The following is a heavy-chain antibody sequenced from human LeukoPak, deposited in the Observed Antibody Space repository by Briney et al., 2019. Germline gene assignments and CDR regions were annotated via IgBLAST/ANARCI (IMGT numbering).Heavy chain of an antibody. V-gene: IGHV3-30*04. CDR1: GLIFSSYA. CDR2: ITNDGRNK. Sequence: PGGSLRLSCAASGLIFSSYAMHWVRQAPGKGLEWVAVITNDGRNKYYADSVKGRFTISRDNFKNTLYLEMNSLRTEDTAVYYCARPPSSSGWSAFDYWGQGTLVTVSS. D-gene: IGHD6-19*01. J-gene: IGHJ4*02. CDR3: ARPPSSSGWSAFDY.